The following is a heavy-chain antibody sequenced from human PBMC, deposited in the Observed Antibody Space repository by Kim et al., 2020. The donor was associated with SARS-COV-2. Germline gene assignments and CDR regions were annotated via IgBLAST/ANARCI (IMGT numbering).Heavy chain of an antibody. CDR2: INPNSGGT. Sequence: ASVKVSCKASGYTFTGYYMHWVRQAPGQGLEWMGRINPNSGGTNYAQKFQGRVTMTRDTSISTAYMELSRLRSDDTAVYYCARGQGLLWFGELLFGYYFDYWGQGTLVTVSS. J-gene: IGHJ4*02. CDR3: ARGQGLLWFGELLFGYYFDY. CDR1: GYTFTGYY. D-gene: IGHD3-10*01. V-gene: IGHV1-2*06.